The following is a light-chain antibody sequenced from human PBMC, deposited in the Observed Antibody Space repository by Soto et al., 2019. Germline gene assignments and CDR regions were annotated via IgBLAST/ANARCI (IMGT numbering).Light chain of an antibody. CDR1: QGISSY. CDR3: QQLNSYLIT. CDR2: AAS. V-gene: IGKV1-9*01. J-gene: IGKJ5*01. Sequence: IQLTQSPSSLSASVGDRVTITCRASQGISSYLAWYQQKPGKAPKLLIYAASTLQSVVPSRFSGSGSGTDFTLTISSLQPEDFATYYCQQLNSYLITFGQGTRLEI.